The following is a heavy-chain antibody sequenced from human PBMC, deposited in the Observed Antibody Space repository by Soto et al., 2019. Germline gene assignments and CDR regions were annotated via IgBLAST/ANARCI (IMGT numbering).Heavy chain of an antibody. V-gene: IGHV3-33*01. J-gene: IGHJ3*01. CDR2: IWYDGSQK. CDR3: EGRDDPFHV. Sequence: QVHLVESGGGVVRPGTSLRLACAASGINFSDYGIHWVRQAPGKGLEWVAVIWYDGSQKYYADSVRGRFTISRDNSQNTVYLQLNSLGLEDTAVYYCEGRDDPFHVWGQGTIVTVSS. CDR1: GINFSDYG.